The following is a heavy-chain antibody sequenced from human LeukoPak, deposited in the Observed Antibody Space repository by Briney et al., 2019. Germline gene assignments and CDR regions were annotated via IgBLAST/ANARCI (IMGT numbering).Heavy chain of an antibody. V-gene: IGHV4-34*01. CDR1: GGSFSGYY. D-gene: IGHD3-22*01. Sequence: SETLSLTCAVYGGSFSGYYWSWIRQPPGKGLERIGEINHSGSTNYNPSLKSRVTISVDTSKNQFSLKLSSVTAADTAVYYCARVGTYYYDSSGYYRSAPYFDYWGQGTLVTVSS. CDR2: INHSGST. J-gene: IGHJ4*02. CDR3: ARVGTYYYDSSGYYRSAPYFDY.